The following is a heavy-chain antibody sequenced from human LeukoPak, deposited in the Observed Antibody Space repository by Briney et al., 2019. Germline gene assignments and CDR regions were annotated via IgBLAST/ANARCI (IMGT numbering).Heavy chain of an antibody. CDR1: GGSISSYY. Sequence: PSETLSLTCTVSGGSISSYYWSWIRQPPGKGLEWIGYIYYSGNTNYNPSLKSRVTISVDTSKNQFSLKLSSVTAADTAVYYCARGEGIAAANFDPWGQGTLVTVSS. J-gene: IGHJ5*02. D-gene: IGHD6-13*01. CDR3: ARGEGIAAANFDP. V-gene: IGHV4-59*01. CDR2: IYYSGNT.